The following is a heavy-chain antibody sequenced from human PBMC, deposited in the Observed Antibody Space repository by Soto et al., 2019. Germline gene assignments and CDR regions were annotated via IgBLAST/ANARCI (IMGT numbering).Heavy chain of an antibody. Sequence: QVQLVQSGAEVKKPGSSVKVSCKASGGTFSSYTISWVRQAPGQGLEWMGRIIPILGIANYAQKLQGRVTITADKSTSTAYMELSSLRSEDTAVYYCAREEYYYGSGAFFDSWGQGTLVTVSS. J-gene: IGHJ4*02. D-gene: IGHD3-10*01. CDR2: IIPILGIA. V-gene: IGHV1-69*08. CDR3: AREEYYYGSGAFFDS. CDR1: GGTFSSYT.